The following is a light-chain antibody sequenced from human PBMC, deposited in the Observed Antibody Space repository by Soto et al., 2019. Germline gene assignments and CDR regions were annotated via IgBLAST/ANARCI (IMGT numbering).Light chain of an antibody. V-gene: IGKV1-5*03. Sequence: DIQMTQSPSTLSASVGDRVTITCRASQSISSWLAWYQQKPGKAPKSLIYTASSLESGVPSRFSGSGSGTEFTLTISSPQPDDFATYYCQQYNSYPWTFGQGTKVEIK. CDR3: QQYNSYPWT. CDR1: QSISSW. J-gene: IGKJ1*01. CDR2: TAS.